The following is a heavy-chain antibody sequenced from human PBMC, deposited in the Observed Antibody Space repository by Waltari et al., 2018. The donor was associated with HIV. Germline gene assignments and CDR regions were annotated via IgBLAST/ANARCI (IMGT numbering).Heavy chain of an antibody. V-gene: IGHV3-48*01. J-gene: IGHJ4*02. Sequence: EVQLVESGGGLVQPGGSLRVSCTVLGSGFGSYGMYWVRQAAGKGLEWVSYISTSSSAIFYADSVKGRFTISRDTAKNSLYLQMNSLRAEDTAVYYCARDRTRYYFDSWGQGTLVTVSS. CDR2: ISTSSSAI. CDR1: GSGFGSYG. CDR3: ARDRTRYYFDS. D-gene: IGHD6-6*01.